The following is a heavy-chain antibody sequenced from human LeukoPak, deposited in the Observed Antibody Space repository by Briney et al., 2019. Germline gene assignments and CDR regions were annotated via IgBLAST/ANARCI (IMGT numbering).Heavy chain of an antibody. CDR1: GYTFTDYY. Sequence: ASVKVSCKASGYTFTDYYMHWVQQAPGKGLEWMGRVDPEDGETIYAETFQGRVTITADTSTDTAYMELSSLRSEDTAAYYCATGLPGGPWGQGTLVTVSS. CDR2: VDPEDGET. CDR3: ATGLPGGP. J-gene: IGHJ5*02. V-gene: IGHV1-69-2*01. D-gene: IGHD3-10*01.